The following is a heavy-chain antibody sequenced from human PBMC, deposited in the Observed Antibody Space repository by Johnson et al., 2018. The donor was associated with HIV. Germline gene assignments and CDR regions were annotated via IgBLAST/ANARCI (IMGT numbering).Heavy chain of an antibody. V-gene: IGHV3-7*03. CDR1: GFTFSSYG. Sequence: VQLVESGGGVVQPGGSLRLSCAASGFTFSSYGMHWVRQAPGKGLEWVANIKQDGSEKYYVDSVKGRFTISRDNAKKSLYLQMNSLRAEDTAVYYCARPIAARDAFDIWGQGTMVTVSS. CDR3: ARPIAARDAFDI. CDR2: IKQDGSEK. J-gene: IGHJ3*02. D-gene: IGHD6-6*01.